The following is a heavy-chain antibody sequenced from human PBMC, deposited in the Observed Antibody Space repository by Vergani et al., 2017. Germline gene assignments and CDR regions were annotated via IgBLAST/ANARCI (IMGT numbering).Heavy chain of an antibody. Sequence: QVQLVESGGGVVQPGRSLRLSCAASGFTFSSYGMHWVRQAPGKGLEWVAVIWYDGSNKYYADSVKGRFTISRDNSKNTLYLQMNSLRAEDTAVYYCAKAPYYYYYCYMDVWGKGTTVTVSS. CDR1: GFTFSSYG. CDR3: AKAPYYYYYCYMDV. V-gene: IGHV3-33*06. CDR2: IWYDGSNK. J-gene: IGHJ6*03.